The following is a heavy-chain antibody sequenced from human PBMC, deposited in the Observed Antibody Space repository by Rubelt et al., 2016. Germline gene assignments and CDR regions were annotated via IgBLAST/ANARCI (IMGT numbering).Heavy chain of an antibody. CDR2: IYYSGST. Sequence: QVQLQESGPGLVKPSQTLSLTCTVSGGSISSGGYYWSWIRQHPGKGLEWIGYIYYSGSTYYNPSLKSRMTISVDTSRNQVSLKLSAVTAADTAGYYCARDSDSSSFQHWGQGTLVTVSS. D-gene: IGHD6-13*01. V-gene: IGHV4-31*03. J-gene: IGHJ1*01. CDR3: ARDSDSSSFQH. CDR1: GGSISSGGYY.